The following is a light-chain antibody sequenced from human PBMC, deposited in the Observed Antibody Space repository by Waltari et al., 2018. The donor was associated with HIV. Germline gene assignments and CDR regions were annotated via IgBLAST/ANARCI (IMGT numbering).Light chain of an antibody. Sequence: SALTQPASVSGSPGQSISISCPGTSSDVGSCKFVSWYRPHPGKAPKLLIYEGTWRPSGFANRSSASKSGNTASLTISELQAEDEADYYCCSCATPNTRVFGGGTKLTV. CDR1: SSDVGSCKF. CDR3: CSCATPNTRV. J-gene: IGLJ3*02. V-gene: IGLV2-23*01. CDR2: EGT.